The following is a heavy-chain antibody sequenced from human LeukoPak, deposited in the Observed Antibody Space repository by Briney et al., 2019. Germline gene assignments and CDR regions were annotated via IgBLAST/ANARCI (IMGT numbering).Heavy chain of an antibody. CDR3: ARGPHCSSTSCYSEYFHH. CDR1: GASISSGGYY. V-gene: IGHV4-31*03. D-gene: IGHD2-2*01. J-gene: IGHJ1*01. CDR2: ISYSGSP. Sequence: SQTLSLTCTVSGASISSGGYYWSWIRQHPGKGLEWIGYISYSGSPYYNPSLKSRVTISVDTSRNQFSLKLSSVTAADTAVYYCARGPHCSSTSCYSEYFHHWGQDTLVTVSS.